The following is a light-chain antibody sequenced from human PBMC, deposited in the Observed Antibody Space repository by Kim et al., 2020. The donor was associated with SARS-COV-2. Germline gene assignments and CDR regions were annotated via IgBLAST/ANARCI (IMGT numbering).Light chain of an antibody. J-gene: IGKJ1*01. Sequence: SVSPGERVTLSCRASQSVSSNLAWYQQKPGQPPRLLIYYVSTRATGIPARFSGSGSGTEFTLTISSLQAEDFAVYYCQQYNNWWTFGQGTKVDIK. CDR2: YVS. V-gene: IGKV3-15*01. CDR1: QSVSSN. CDR3: QQYNNWWT.